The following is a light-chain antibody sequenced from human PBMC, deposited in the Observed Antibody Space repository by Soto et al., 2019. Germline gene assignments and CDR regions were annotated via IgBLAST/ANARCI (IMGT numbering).Light chain of an antibody. CDR1: QSISSW. CDR2: GAS. V-gene: IGKV1-5*01. Sequence: DIQMTRSPSTLSASVGDRVTITCRASQSISSWLAWYQQKPGKAPKLLIYGASSLERGVPSRFSGSGSGTEFTLTISSLQPDDFATYYCQQYNSYWTFGQGTKVDIK. J-gene: IGKJ1*01. CDR3: QQYNSYWT.